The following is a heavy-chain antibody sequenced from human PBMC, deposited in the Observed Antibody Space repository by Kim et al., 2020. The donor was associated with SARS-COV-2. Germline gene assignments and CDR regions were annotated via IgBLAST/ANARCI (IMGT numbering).Heavy chain of an antibody. V-gene: IGHV3-23*01. J-gene: IGHJ6*02. Sequence: GGSLRLSCAASGFTFSSYAMSWVRQAPGKGLEWVSAISGSGGSTYYADSVKGRFTISRDNSKNTLYLQMNSLRAEDTAVYYCASNKAGIVVVPAAISDYYYYGMDVWGQGTTVTVSS. CDR1: GFTFSSYA. CDR2: ISGSGGST. CDR3: ASNKAGIVVVPAAISDYYYYGMDV. D-gene: IGHD2-2*02.